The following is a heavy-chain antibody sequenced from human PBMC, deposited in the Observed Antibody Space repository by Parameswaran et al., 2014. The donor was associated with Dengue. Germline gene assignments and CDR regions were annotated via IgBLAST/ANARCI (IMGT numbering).Heavy chain of an antibody. CDR2: ISASDNL. CDR3: ARMTVAPGVITPYNSYYMDV. J-gene: IGHJ6*03. D-gene: IGHD2-2*02. V-gene: IGHV4-30-2*01. Sequence: WIRQPPGKGLEWIGHISASDNLFYNPSLNSRVSISVDKSKNHFSLKLSSVTAADTAIYYCARMTVAPGVITPYNSYYMDVWGKGTTVTVSS.